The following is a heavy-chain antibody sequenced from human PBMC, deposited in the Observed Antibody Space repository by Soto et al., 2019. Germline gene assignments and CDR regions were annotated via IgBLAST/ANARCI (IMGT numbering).Heavy chain of an antibody. D-gene: IGHD3-10*01. CDR1: GGSISSSSYY. V-gene: IGHV4-39*01. J-gene: IGHJ4*02. Sequence: QLQLQESGPGLVKPSETLSLTCTVSGGSISSSSYYWGWIRQPPGKGLEWIGSIYYSGSTYYNPSLKRRVTISVDPSKNQISLKLSSVTAADTAVYYCATRWFGEGNYWGQGTLVTFSS. CDR3: ATRWFGEGNY. CDR2: IYYSGST.